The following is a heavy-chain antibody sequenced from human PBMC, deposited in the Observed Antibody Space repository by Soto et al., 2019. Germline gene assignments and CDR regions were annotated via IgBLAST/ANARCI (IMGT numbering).Heavy chain of an antibody. J-gene: IGHJ4*02. CDR3: ARGLVPSNGYHV. D-gene: IGHD3-22*01. Sequence: SDTLSLTCAVYGGSFSGYYWSWIRQPPGKGLEWIGEINHSGSTNYNPSLKSRVTISVDTSKNQFSLKLSSVTAADTAVYYCARGLVPSNGYHVWGQGTLVTVSS. CDR2: INHSGST. CDR1: GGSFSGYY. V-gene: IGHV4-34*01.